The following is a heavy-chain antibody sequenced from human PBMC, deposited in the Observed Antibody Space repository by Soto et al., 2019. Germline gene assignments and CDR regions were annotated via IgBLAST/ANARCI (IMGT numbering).Heavy chain of an antibody. Sequence: SETLSLTCAVYNGSFSGYYWNWIRQPPGKGLEWIGEISQSGSTDYNVSLKSRVTISVDKSKNQSSLKLRSVTAADTAVYYCARGDSGSYFDYWGQGNLVTVSS. V-gene: IGHV4-34*01. CDR2: ISQSGST. CDR3: ARGDSGSYFDY. J-gene: IGHJ4*03. CDR1: NGSFSGYY. D-gene: IGHD1-26*01.